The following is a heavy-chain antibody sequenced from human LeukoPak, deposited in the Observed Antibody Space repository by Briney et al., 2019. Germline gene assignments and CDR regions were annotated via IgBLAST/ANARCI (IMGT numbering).Heavy chain of an antibody. V-gene: IGHV3-33*01. CDR3: AREYTRLQDY. D-gene: IGHD6-13*01. CDR2: IWYDGNNE. Sequence: GGSLRLSCAASGFSFRSYAMHWVRQAPGKGLEWVAVIWYDGNNEYYVDSVKGRFTISRDNAKNTLYLQMNSLRAEDTAVYYCAREYTRLQDYWGQGTLVTVSS. J-gene: IGHJ4*02. CDR1: GFSFRSYA.